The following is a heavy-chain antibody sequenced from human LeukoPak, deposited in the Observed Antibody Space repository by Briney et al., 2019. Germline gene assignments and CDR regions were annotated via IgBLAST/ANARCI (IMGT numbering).Heavy chain of an antibody. V-gene: IGHV4-59*01. D-gene: IGHD6-19*01. CDR2: IYYSGST. J-gene: IGHJ6*01. CDR1: GGSISSYY. CDR3: AREASGWDHKTNYYYYYGMDV. Sequence: SETLSLTCTVSGGSISSYYWSWIRQPPGKGLEWIGYIYYSGSTNYNPSLKSRVTISVDTSKNQFSLKLSSVTAADTAVYYCAREASGWDHKTNYYYYYGMDVWGQGTTVTVSS.